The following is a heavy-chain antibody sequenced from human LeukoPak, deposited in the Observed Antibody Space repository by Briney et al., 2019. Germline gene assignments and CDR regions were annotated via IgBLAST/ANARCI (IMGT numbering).Heavy chain of an antibody. Sequence: ASVKVSCKASGYTFTGYNIHWVRQAPGQGLEWMGWINPKSGYTDYAQKFQGRVTMTRDTSVSTAYMELSRLSSDDTAAYYCAREYCTTTSCFAFFGYWGQGTLVTVSS. J-gene: IGHJ4*02. CDR2: INPKSGYT. V-gene: IGHV1-2*02. CDR1: GYTFTGYN. D-gene: IGHD2-2*01. CDR3: AREYCTTTSCFAFFGY.